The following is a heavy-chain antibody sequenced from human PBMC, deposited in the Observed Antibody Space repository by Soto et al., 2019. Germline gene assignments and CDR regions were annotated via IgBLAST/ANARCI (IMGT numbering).Heavy chain of an antibody. D-gene: IGHD6-6*01. J-gene: IGHJ4*02. Sequence: QLQLQESGPGLVKPSETLSLTCTVSGGSISSSSYYWGWIRQPPGKGLEWIGSIYYSGSTYYNPSLKSRVTSSXXTXKXXSSLKLSSVTAADTAVYYCARHFLLPLDSSSYFDYWGQGTLVTVSS. CDR3: ARHFLLPLDSSSYFDY. CDR2: IYYSGST. V-gene: IGHV4-39*01. CDR1: GGSISSSSYY.